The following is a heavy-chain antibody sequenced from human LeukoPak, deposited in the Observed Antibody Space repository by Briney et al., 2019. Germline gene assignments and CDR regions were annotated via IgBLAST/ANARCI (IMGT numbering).Heavy chain of an antibody. Sequence: PSQTLSLTCTVSGGSISSGGYYWSWIRQHPGKGPEWIGYIYYSGSTYYNPSLKSRVTISVDTSKNQFSLKLSSVTAADTAVYYCARVRSYSSSWSIDYWGQGTLVTVSS. D-gene: IGHD6-13*01. CDR1: GGSISSGGYY. J-gene: IGHJ4*02. CDR3: ARVRSYSSSWSIDY. CDR2: IYYSGST. V-gene: IGHV4-31*03.